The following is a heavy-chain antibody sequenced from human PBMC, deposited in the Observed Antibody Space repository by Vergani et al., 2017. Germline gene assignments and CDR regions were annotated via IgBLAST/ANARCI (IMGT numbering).Heavy chain of an antibody. CDR1: GGSFSGSY. CDR3: AREFYYDILTLMRGWFDP. Sequence: QVQLQQWGAGLLKPSETLSLTCAVYGGSFSGSYWSWIRQPPGKGLEWIGEINHSGSTNYNPSLKSRVTISVDTSKNQFSLKLSSVTAADTAVYYCAREFYYDILTLMRGWFDPWGQGTLVTVSS. J-gene: IGHJ5*02. CDR2: INHSGST. V-gene: IGHV4-34*01. D-gene: IGHD3-9*01.